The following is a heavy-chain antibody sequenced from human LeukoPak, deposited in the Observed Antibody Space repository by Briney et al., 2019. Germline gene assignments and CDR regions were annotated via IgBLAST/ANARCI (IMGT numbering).Heavy chain of an antibody. CDR3: ARAEGGPGFFDY. CDR2: IIPIFGTA. Sequence: SVRVSCKASGGTFSSYAISWVRQAPGQGLEWMGGIIPIFGTANYAQKFQGRVTITADESTSTAYMELSSLRSEDTAVYYCARAEGGPGFFDYWGQGTLVTVSS. D-gene: IGHD2-15*01. CDR1: GGTFSSYA. J-gene: IGHJ4*02. V-gene: IGHV1-69*01.